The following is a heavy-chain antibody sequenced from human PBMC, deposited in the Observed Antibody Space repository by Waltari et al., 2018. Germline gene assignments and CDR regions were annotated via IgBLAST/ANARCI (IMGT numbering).Heavy chain of an antibody. J-gene: IGHJ3*02. CDR3: IGHWELSDAFDI. V-gene: IGHV4-39*01. CDR1: GGSISSSSYY. D-gene: IGHD1-26*01. Sequence: QLQLQESGPGLVKPSETLSLTCTVSGGSISSSSYYWGWIRQPPGKGLEWIGSIYYSGSTYYNPSLKRRVTISVDTSKNQFSLKLSSVTAADTAVYYCIGHWELSDAFDIWGQGTMVTVSS. CDR2: IYYSGST.